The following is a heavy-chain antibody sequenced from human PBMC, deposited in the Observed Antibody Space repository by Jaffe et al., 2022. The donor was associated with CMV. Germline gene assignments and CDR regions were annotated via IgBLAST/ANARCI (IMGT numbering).Heavy chain of an antibody. D-gene: IGHD6-6*01. J-gene: IGHJ5*02. CDR1: GGSFSGYY. CDR2: INHSGST. CDR3: ASLKQLCKVCWFDP. Sequence: QVQLQQWGAGLLKPSETLSLTCAVYGGSFSGYYWSWIRQPPGKGLEWIGEINHSGSTNYNPSLKSRVTISVDTSKNQFSLKLSSVTAADTAVYYCASLKQLCKVCWFDPWGQGTLVTVSS. V-gene: IGHV4-34*01.